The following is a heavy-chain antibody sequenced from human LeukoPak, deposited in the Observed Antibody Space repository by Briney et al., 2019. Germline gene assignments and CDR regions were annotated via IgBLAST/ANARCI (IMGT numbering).Heavy chain of an antibody. J-gene: IGHJ4*02. Sequence: GRSLRLSCVASGFTFSTYAMHWVRQVPGKGLEWGAAIWGDGSTDFYADSVKGRFTVSRDNSKNTVILQMDSLRVEDTALYYCARDRLEAVTGDDYLDYWGQGTLVTVSS. CDR3: ARDRLEAVTGDDYLDY. D-gene: IGHD3-9*01. V-gene: IGHV3-33*01. CDR1: GFTFSTYA. CDR2: IWGDGSTD.